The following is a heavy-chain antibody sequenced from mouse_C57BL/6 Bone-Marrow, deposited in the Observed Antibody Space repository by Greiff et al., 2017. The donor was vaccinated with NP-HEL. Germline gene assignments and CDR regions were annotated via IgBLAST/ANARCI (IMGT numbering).Heavy chain of an antibody. D-gene: IGHD1-1*01. V-gene: IGHV5-9*01. CDR1: GFTFSSYT. Sequence: EVQRVESGGGLVKPGGSLKLSCAASGFTFSSYTMSWVRQTPEKRLEWVATISGGGGNTYYPDSVKGRFTISRDNAKNTLYLQMSSLRSEDTALYYCASSIPNYYGSSYNYWGQGTTLTVSS. CDR2: ISGGGGNT. CDR3: ASSIPNYYGSSYNY. J-gene: IGHJ2*01.